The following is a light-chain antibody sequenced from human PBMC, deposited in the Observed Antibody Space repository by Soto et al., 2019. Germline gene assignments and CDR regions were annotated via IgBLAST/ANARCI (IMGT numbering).Light chain of an antibody. CDR1: SGYSNYK. CDR2: VGTGGIVG. CDR3: GADHGSGSNFVVV. Sequence: QAVMTQPPSASASLGASVTLTCTLSSGYSNYKVDWYQQRPGKGPRFVMRVGTGGIVGSKGDGIPDRFSVLGSGLNRYLTIKNIQEEDESDCHCGADHGSGSNFVVVFGGGTKLTVL. V-gene: IGLV9-49*01. J-gene: IGLJ2*01.